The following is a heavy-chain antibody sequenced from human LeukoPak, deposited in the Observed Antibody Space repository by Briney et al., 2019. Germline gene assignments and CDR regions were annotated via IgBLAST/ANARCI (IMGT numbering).Heavy chain of an antibody. D-gene: IGHD2-8*01. V-gene: IGHV4-34*01. CDR1: GASFNTYY. CDR2: VKHDGDT. J-gene: IGHJ5*01. CDR3: ARGPVALPNDRLSLFFDF. Sequence: SETLSLTCAVYGASFNTYYWTWIRQSPDKGLERIGEVKHDGDTNVNTSLRSRVVMSVDASTNQFSLKTTSVTAADTAIYFCARGPVALPNDRLSLFFDFWRQGTIVTVSS.